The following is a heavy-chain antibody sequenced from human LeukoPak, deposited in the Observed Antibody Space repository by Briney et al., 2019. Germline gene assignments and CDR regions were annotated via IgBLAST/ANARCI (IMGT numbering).Heavy chain of an antibody. CDR2: INPSGGST. CDR3: AREWLPAYYDSSGLDY. Sequence: ASVKVSCKASGYIFTGYYMHWVRQAPGQGLEWMGIINPSGGSTSYAQKFQGRVTMTRDTSTSTVYMELSSLRSDDTAVYYCAREWLPAYYDSSGLDYWGQGTLVTVSS. CDR1: GYIFTGYY. D-gene: IGHD3-22*01. J-gene: IGHJ4*02. V-gene: IGHV1-46*01.